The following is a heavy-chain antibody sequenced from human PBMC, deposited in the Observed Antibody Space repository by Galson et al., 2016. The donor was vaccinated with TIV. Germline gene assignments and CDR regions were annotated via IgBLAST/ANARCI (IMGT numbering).Heavy chain of an antibody. Sequence: SLRLSCAASGFAFSIYGMHWVRQAPGKGLEWVALVCYGGDKKSYADSVRGRFTISRDNSKNTLYLQMNSLSAEDTAIYYCARDLPPPYDDYGMDVWGQGTTVTVSS. CDR2: VCYGGDKK. J-gene: IGHJ6*02. CDR3: ARDLPPPYDDYGMDV. CDR1: GFAFSIYG. V-gene: IGHV3-30*03. D-gene: IGHD3-3*01.